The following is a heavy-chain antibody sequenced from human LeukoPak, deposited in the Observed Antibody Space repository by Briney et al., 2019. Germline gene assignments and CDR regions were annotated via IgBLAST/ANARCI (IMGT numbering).Heavy chain of an antibody. V-gene: IGHV3-23*01. CDR2: ISGSGDST. D-gene: IGHD2-2*01. J-gene: IGHJ1*01. CDR3: AKGGSIVVVPAAEH. CDR1: GFSFSNYA. Sequence: AGGSLRLSCAASGFSFSNYAMTWVRQAPGKGLEWVSAISGSGDSTYYADSVKGRFTISGDNSKNTLYLQMISLRAEDTAVYYCAKGGSIVVVPAAEHWGQGTLVTVSS.